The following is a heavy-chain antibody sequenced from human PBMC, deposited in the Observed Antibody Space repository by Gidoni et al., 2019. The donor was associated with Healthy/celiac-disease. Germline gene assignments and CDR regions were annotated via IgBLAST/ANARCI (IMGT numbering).Heavy chain of an antibody. CDR3: ARDKVGARRPLDY. Sequence: QVQLVQSGAEVKKPGSSVKVSCKASGGTFSSYAISWVRQAPGQGLEWMGRIIPILGIANYAQKFQGRVTITADKSTSTAYMELSSLRSEDTAVYYCARDKVGARRPLDYWGQGTLVTVSS. V-gene: IGHV1-69*09. J-gene: IGHJ4*02. D-gene: IGHD1-26*01. CDR1: GGTFSSYA. CDR2: IIPILGIA.